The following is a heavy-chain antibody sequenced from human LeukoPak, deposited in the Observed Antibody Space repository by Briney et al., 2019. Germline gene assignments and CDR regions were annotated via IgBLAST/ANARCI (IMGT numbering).Heavy chain of an antibody. Sequence: PGGSLRLSCAASGFTVSSNYMSWVRQAPGKGLEWVAFIRDDGSIKYYADSVKGRFTISRDNSKNTLSLQMNSLRAEDTALYYCARHRTASDYWGQGTLVTVSS. J-gene: IGHJ4*02. D-gene: IGHD3-16*02. CDR3: ARHRTASDY. CDR2: IRDDGSIK. V-gene: IGHV3-33*08. CDR1: GFTVSSNY.